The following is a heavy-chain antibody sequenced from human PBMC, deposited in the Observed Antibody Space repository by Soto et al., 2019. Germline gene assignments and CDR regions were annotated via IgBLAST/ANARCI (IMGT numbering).Heavy chain of an antibody. J-gene: IGHJ5*02. CDR1: GGPISNYY. V-gene: IGHV4-59*01. CDR3: ARWTYDSRGYYPMYNWFDP. D-gene: IGHD3-22*01. Sequence: SETLSLTCSVSGGPISNYYWNWIRQTPGKGLEWIGNIYYSGSTNYNPSLKSRVTISVDTSRNQFSLKLSSVTAADTAVYYCARWTYDSRGYYPMYNWFDPWGQGILVNV. CDR2: IYYSGST.